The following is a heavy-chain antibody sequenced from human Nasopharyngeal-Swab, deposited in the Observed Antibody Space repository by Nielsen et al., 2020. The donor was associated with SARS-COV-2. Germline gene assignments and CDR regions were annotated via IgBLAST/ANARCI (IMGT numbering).Heavy chain of an antibody. CDR2: INQDGSEE. D-gene: IGHD2-15*01. J-gene: IGHJ6*03. V-gene: IGHV3-7*01. Sequence: GESLKISCAASGLSISGYWMSWVRQAPGKGLEWVASINQDGSEEYYVASVKGRFTISRDNAKKTLYLQMNSLRAEDTAVYYCARTRYCSSGSCYMDVWGKGTTVTVSS. CDR1: GLSISGYW. CDR3: ARTRYCSSGSCYMDV.